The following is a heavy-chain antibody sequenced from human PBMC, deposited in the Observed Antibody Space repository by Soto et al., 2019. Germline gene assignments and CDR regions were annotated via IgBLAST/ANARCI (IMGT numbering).Heavy chain of an antibody. CDR3: ASEIIAAGTTFDY. V-gene: IGHV3-7*01. J-gene: IGHJ4*02. CDR2: IKQDGSEK. CDR1: GFTFSSYW. D-gene: IGHD6-13*01. Sequence: GGSLRLSCAASGFTFSSYWMSWVRQAPGKGLEWVANIKQDGSEKYYVDSVKGRFTISRDNAKNSLYLQMNSLRAEDTAVYYCASEIIAAGTTFDYWGQGTLVTVSS.